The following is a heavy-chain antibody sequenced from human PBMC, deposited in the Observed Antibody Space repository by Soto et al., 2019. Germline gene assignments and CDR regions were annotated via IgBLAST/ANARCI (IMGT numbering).Heavy chain of an antibody. CDR3: ASHSGYYYYYGMDV. Sequence: PGGSLRLSCAASGFTFSSYSMNWVRQAPGKGLEWVSYISSSSSTIYYADSVKGRFTISRDNAKNSLYLQMNSLRDEDTAVYYCASHSGYYYYYGMDVWGQGTTVTVSS. CDR1: GFTFSSYS. D-gene: IGHD1-26*01. CDR2: ISSSSSTI. V-gene: IGHV3-48*02. J-gene: IGHJ6*02.